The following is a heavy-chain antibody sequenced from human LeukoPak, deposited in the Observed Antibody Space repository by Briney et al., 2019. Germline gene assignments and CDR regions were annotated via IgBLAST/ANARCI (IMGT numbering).Heavy chain of an antibody. V-gene: IGHV4-59*12. Sequence: SETLSLTCTVSGGSINSYYWSWIRQPPGKGLESIGYIHYTGSTNYNPSLKSRVTISVDTSKNQFSLKLSSVTAADTAVYYCARGLGPAVLRYFALFDYWGQGTLVTVSS. CDR1: GGSINSYY. D-gene: IGHD3-9*01. CDR2: IHYTGST. J-gene: IGHJ4*02. CDR3: ARGLGPAVLRYFALFDY.